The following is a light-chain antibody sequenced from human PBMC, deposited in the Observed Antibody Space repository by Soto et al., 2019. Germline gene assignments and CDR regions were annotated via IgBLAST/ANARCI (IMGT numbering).Light chain of an antibody. CDR3: QQSHSSPHT. V-gene: IGKV1-39*01. J-gene: IGKJ4*01. CDR2: GAY. Sequence: IQITQTGSSLASSVVGRVTMTCRASQSISKCLNWYQQKPGRAPELLIYGAYSLQSGVPSRFSGSGSGTDFTLTISSLQPEDSAAYYCQQSHSSPHTFGRRTKVDI. CDR1: QSISKC.